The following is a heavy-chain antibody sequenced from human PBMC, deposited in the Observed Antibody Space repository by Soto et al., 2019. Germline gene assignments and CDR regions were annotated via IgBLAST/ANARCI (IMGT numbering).Heavy chain of an antibody. J-gene: IGHJ6*02. CDR3: ARGSRDSSGYSHYYGMDV. V-gene: IGHV1-69*13. CDR2: IIPIFGTA. Sequence: SVKVSCKASGGTFSSYAISWVRQAPGQGLEWMGGIIPIFGTANYAQKFQGRVTITADESTSTAYMELSSLRSEDTAVYYCARGSRDSSGYSHYYGMDVWGQGTTVTVSS. D-gene: IGHD3-22*01. CDR1: GGTFSSYA.